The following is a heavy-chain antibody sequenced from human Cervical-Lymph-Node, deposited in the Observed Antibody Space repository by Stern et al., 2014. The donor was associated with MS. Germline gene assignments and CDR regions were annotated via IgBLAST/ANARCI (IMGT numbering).Heavy chain of an antibody. CDR2: IYHSGYT. Sequence: VQLVESGPGLVKPSGTLSLTCAVSGGSIISNNLWTWVRQPPGKGLEWIGYIYHSGYTNYNPSLKSRVAMSVDKSKDQFSLKLSSVTAADTAVYYCVRAAPVGIMDVWGQGTAVTVSS. CDR3: VRAAPVGIMDV. V-gene: IGHV4-4*02. CDR1: GGSIISNNL. J-gene: IGHJ6*02. D-gene: IGHD2-15*01.